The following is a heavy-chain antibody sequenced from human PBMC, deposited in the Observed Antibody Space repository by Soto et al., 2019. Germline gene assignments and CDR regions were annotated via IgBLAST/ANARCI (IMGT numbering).Heavy chain of an antibody. V-gene: IGHV4-59*08. CDR2: IYYSGST. CDR1: DGSISPYY. D-gene: IGHD2-8*02. J-gene: IGHJ3*02. Sequence: PSETLSLTCTVSDGSISPYYWAWIRQPPGKGLEWVGYIYYSGSTSYNPSLKSRVTISVDTSKNQFSLKLSSVTAADTAVYYCDIMPTGGVADDAFDIWGQGTMVTVS. CDR3: DIMPTGGVADDAFDI.